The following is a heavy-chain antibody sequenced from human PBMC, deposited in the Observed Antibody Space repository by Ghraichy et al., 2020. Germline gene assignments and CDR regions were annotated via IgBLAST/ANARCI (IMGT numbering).Heavy chain of an antibody. Sequence: GESLRLSCAASGFTFSSYSMHWVRQAPGRGLEWVAFIRYDGSDKFYVNSVKGRFTISRDNSKNTLYLQMNSLRVEDTAVYYCAKDGGSYSLDDYWGQGTLVTVSS. CDR3: AKDGGSYSLDDY. V-gene: IGHV3-30*02. J-gene: IGHJ4*02. CDR2: IRYDGSDK. CDR1: GFTFSSYS. D-gene: IGHD1-26*01.